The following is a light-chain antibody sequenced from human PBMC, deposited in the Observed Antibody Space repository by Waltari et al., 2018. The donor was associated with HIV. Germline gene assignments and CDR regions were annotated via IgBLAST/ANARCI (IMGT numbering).Light chain of an antibody. CDR2: DTS. Sequence: QAVVSHESSLTVSHGATFTLTCGSSTGPATSGTHPYWFQQKPGQAPRTLIYDTSNKHSWTPARFSGSLLGGKAALTLSGAQPEDEAEYYCLLSYSGARVFGGGTKLTVL. V-gene: IGLV7-46*01. J-gene: IGLJ3*02. CDR3: LLSYSGARV. CDR1: TGPATSGTH.